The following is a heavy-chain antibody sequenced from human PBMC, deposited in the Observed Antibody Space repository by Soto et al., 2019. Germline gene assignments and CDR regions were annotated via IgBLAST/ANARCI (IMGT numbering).Heavy chain of an antibody. Sequence: GPGWSSETLSLTCTVSGAALSSGGYFYTWVRQPPGKGLEWLGYIYYSGGTNYNPSLKSRVTISLDKSKSQFSLRLISVTAADTAVYYCTREQSDDNYFDPWGQGTLVTVSS. CDR2: IYYSGGT. V-gene: IGHV4-61*08. D-gene: IGHD6-19*01. CDR1: GAALSSGGYF. J-gene: IGHJ5*02. CDR3: TREQSDDNYFDP.